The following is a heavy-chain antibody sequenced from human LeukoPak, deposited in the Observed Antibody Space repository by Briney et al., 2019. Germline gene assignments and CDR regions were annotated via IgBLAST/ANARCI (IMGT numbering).Heavy chain of an antibody. D-gene: IGHD5/OR15-5a*01. J-gene: IGHJ6*03. CDR1: GYTLTELS. CDR3: MSAFYMDV. CDR2: FDPEGGET. V-gene: IGHV1-24*01. Sequence: ASVTVSCKVSGYTLTELSIHWVRQPPGKGLEWMGGFDPEGGETIHAQKFQGRVTMTADTSTDTAYMELSSLTSDDTAVYYCMSAFYMDVWAKGPRSPSP.